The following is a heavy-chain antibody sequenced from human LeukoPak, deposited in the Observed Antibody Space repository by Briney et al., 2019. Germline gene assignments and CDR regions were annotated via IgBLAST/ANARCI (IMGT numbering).Heavy chain of an antibody. D-gene: IGHD6-19*01. CDR2: INSDGSST. V-gene: IGHV3-74*01. CDR1: GFTFSSYW. J-gene: IGHJ5*02. CDR3: ARDISSGWDNWFDP. Sequence: PGGSLRLSCAASGFTFSSYWMHWVRQAPGKGLVWVSRINSDGSSTSYADSVKGRFTISRDNAKNTLYLQMNSLRAEDTAVYYRARDISSGWDNWFDPWGQGTLVTVSS.